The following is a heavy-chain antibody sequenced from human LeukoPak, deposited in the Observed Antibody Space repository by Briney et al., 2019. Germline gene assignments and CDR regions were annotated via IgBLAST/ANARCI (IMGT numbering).Heavy chain of an antibody. D-gene: IGHD4-17*01. CDR3: ARVFRGAVTSNWFDP. Sequence: SETLSLTCTVSGGSINAYYWTWIRQPPGKGLEWIGYISDSGSTNYSPSLKSRVTMSVDSSNTEFSLRLNSVTAADTAVYYCARVFRGAVTSNWFDPWGQGTLVTVSS. V-gene: IGHV4-59*01. CDR1: GGSINAYY. J-gene: IGHJ5*02. CDR2: ISDSGST.